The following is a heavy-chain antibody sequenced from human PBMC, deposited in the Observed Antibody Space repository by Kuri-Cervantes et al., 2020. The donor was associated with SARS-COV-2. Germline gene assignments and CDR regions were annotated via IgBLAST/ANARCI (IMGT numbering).Heavy chain of an antibody. CDR2: IRYDGSNK. V-gene: IGHV3-30*02. Sequence: GESLKISCAASGFTFSSYGMHWVRQAPGKGLEWVAFIRYDGSNKYYADSVKGRFTISRDNSKNTLYLQMNSLRAEDTAVYYCAKDLSRAAALTGAQVLWGQGTLVTVSS. CDR1: GFTFSSYG. CDR3: AKDLSRAAALTGAQVL. D-gene: IGHD6-13*01. J-gene: IGHJ4*02.